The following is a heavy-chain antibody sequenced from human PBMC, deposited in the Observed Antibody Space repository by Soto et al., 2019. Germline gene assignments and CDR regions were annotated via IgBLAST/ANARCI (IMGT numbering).Heavy chain of an antibody. CDR3: ARDIEDYYGSGSYPSGIDY. V-gene: IGHV3-30-3*01. J-gene: IGHJ4*02. D-gene: IGHD3-10*01. CDR2: ISYDGGNK. Sequence: ESGGGVVQPGRSLRLSCAASGFTFSSFAFHWVRQAPGKGLEWVAVISYDGGNKYYADSVKGRFTISRDNSKNTLYLQMNSLRAEDTAVYYCARDIEDYYGSGSYPSGIDYWGQGTLVTVSS. CDR1: GFTFSSFA.